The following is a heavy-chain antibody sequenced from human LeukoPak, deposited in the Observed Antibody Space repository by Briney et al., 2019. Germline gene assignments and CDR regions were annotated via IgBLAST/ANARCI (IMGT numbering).Heavy chain of an antibody. V-gene: IGHV4-34*01. Sequence: PSETLSLTCAVYGGSFSGYYWSWIRQPPGKGLEWIGEINHSGSTNYNPSLKSRVTISVDTSKNQFSLKLSSVTAADTAVYYCACDRSGYRALDIWGQGTRDTVSS. CDR1: GGSFSGYY. D-gene: IGHD3-22*01. CDR3: ACDRSGYRALDI. CDR2: INHSGST. J-gene: IGHJ3*02.